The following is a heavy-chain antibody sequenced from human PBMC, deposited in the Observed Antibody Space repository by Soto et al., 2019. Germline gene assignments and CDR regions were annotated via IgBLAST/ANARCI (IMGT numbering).Heavy chain of an antibody. CDR3: VPTYYTSGWP. Sequence: SGGSLRLSCATSGFTFKNYGMSWVRQAPGKGLECVSVISNRDGRTYYIDSVKGRFTISRDNSKNTLYLEMNSLRAEDTAVYYCVPTYYTSGWPWGQGTLVTVSS. J-gene: IGHJ5*02. V-gene: IGHV3-23*01. CDR2: ISNRDGRT. CDR1: GFTFKNYG. D-gene: IGHD6-19*01.